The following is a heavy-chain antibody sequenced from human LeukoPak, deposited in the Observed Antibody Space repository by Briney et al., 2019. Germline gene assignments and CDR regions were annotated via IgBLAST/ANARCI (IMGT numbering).Heavy chain of an antibody. J-gene: IGHJ5*02. CDR1: GSTFNKDC. V-gene: IGHV3-33*06. CDR2: IWYDGSNK. Sequence: GGSLRPACTASGSTFNKDCIHAVRQAPGKGLEWVAVIWYDGSNKKYVESVKGRFTISRDNSKNTVHLQMSSLRGEDTAVYYCAKYVQGIVGAPVKWFDPWGQGTLVTVSS. D-gene: IGHD1-26*01. CDR3: AKYVQGIVGAPVKWFDP.